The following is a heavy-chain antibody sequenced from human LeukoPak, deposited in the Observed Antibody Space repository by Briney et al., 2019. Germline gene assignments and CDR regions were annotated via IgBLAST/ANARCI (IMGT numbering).Heavy chain of an antibody. CDR2: IYYSGST. V-gene: IGHV4-39*01. CDR1: GGSISSSSYY. Sequence: SETLSLTCTVPGGSISSSSYYWGWIRQPPGKGLEWIGSIYYSGSTYYNPSLKSRVTISVDTSKNQFSLKLSSVTAADTAVYFCARTDGKQLPPRFWGQGTLVTVSS. CDR3: ARTDGKQLPPRF. J-gene: IGHJ4*02. D-gene: IGHD5-18*01.